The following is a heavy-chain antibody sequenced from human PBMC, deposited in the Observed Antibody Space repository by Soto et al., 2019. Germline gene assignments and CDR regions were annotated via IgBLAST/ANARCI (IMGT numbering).Heavy chain of an antibody. J-gene: IGHJ4*02. Sequence: GGSLRLSCAASGFTFSSYGMHWVRQAPGKGLEWVAVIWYDGSNKYYANSVKGRFTISRDNSKNTLYLQMNSLRAEDTAVYYCARDYDSSGYPRYYFDYWGQGTLVTVSS. CDR1: GFTFSSYG. D-gene: IGHD3-22*01. CDR2: IWYDGSNK. V-gene: IGHV3-33*01. CDR3: ARDYDSSGYPRYYFDY.